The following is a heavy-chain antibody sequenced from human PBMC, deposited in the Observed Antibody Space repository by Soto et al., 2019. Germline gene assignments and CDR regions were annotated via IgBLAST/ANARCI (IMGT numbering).Heavy chain of an antibody. CDR3: ARQYGDYVSGILDY. D-gene: IGHD4-17*01. CDR1: GESISSADFY. J-gene: IGHJ4*02. V-gene: IGHV4-31*03. CDR2: MRHSGST. Sequence: SETLSLTCTVSGESISSADFYWSWIRQHPGKGLEWIGYMRHSGSTFYNPSLRSRLPISVGTSANQFSLRLTSVTAADTAVYYCARQYGDYVSGILDYWGQGTLVTVSS.